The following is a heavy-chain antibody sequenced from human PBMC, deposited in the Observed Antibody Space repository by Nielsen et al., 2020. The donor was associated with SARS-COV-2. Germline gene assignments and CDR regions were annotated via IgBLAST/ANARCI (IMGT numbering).Heavy chain of an antibody. J-gene: IGHJ4*02. D-gene: IGHD3-22*01. CDR3: ARDPIDDYYDSSGYYFFDY. Sequence: GGSLRLSCAASGFTFSSYSMNWVRQAPGKGLEWVSSISSSSSYIYYADSVKGRFTISRDNAKNSLYLQMNSLRAEDTAVYYCARDPIDDYYDSSGYYFFDYWGQGTLVTVSS. CDR2: ISSSSSYI. CDR1: GFTFSSYS. V-gene: IGHV3-21*01.